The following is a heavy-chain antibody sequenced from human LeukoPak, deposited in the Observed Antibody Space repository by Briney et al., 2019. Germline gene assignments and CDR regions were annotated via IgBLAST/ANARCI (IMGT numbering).Heavy chain of an antibody. D-gene: IGHD6-19*01. J-gene: IGHJ3*02. Sequence: PGGSLRLSCAASGFTFSSYGMHWVRQAPGKGLEWVAYIRYDGSNKYYADSVKGRFTISRDNSKNTLYLQMNSLRAEDTAVYYCARDRYSSGSAFDIWGQGTMVTVSS. V-gene: IGHV3-30*02. CDR2: IRYDGSNK. CDR1: GFTFSSYG. CDR3: ARDRYSSGSAFDI.